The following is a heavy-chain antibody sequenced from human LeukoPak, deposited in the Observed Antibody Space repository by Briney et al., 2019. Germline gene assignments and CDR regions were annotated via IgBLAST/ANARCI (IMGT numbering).Heavy chain of an antibody. J-gene: IGHJ6*02. D-gene: IGHD2-8*01. CDR1: GFTFSSYS. CDR3: ARVHCTNGVCYREYYYGMDV. V-gene: IGHV3-21*01. CDR2: ISSSSSYI. Sequence: GSLRLSCAASGFTFSSYSMNWVRQAPGKGLEWVSSISSSSSYIYYADSVKGRFTISRDNAKNSLYLQMNSLRAEDTAVYYCARVHCTNGVCYREYYYGMDVWGQGTTVTVSS.